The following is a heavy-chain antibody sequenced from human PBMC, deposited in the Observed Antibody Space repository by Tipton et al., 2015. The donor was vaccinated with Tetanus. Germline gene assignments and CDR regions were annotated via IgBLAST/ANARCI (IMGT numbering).Heavy chain of an antibody. V-gene: IGHV4-31*02. CDR2: IYYTGNT. Sequence: WVRQKPGKGLEWIGYIYYTGNTYYNPSLKSRLTISLDTSKNQFSLRLSSLSAADPAVYFCARRGGGSTFDYWGQGTLVTVSS. CDR3: ARRGGGSTFDY. D-gene: IGHD1-26*01. J-gene: IGHJ4*02.